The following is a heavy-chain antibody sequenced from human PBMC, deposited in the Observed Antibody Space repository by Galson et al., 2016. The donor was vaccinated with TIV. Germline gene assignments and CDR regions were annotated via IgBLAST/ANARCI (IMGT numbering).Heavy chain of an antibody. CDR2: INPANGET. J-gene: IGHJ4*02. D-gene: IGHD7-27*01. CDR3: ARDRGGTGDFDK. V-gene: IGHV1-3*01. CDR1: GYTFIGYV. Sequence: SGYTFIGYVIHCVRQAPGQRLEWMGWINPANGETQSSQRFQGKFTLTTDTSASTAYMELSSLGSEDTAVYYCARDRGGTGDFDKWGQGTLVTVPS.